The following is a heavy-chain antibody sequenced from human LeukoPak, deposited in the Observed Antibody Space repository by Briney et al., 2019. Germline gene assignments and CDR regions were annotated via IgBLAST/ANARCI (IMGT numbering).Heavy chain of an antibody. J-gene: IGHJ6*02. V-gene: IGHV1-69*13. CDR1: GCTFSSYA. CDR2: IIPIFGTA. CDR3: ARDRRPYGDYDYYYGMDV. Sequence: SVKVSCKASGCTFSSYAISWVRQAPGQWLEWMGGIIPIFGTANYAQKFQGRVTITADESTSTAYMELSSLRSEDTAVYYCARDRRPYGDYDYYYGMDVWGQGTTVTVSS. D-gene: IGHD4-17*01.